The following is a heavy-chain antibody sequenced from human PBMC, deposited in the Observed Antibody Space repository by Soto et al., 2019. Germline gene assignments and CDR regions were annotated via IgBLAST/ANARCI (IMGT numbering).Heavy chain of an antibody. D-gene: IGHD5-18*01. CDR2: ISYDGSNK. CDR1: GFTFSSNG. Sequence: GGSLRLSCAASGFTFSSNGMHWVRQAPGKGVEWVAVISYDGSNKYYADSVKGRFTISKDNSKNTLYLQMNSLRAEEMAVYYCAKDSYGSNYYYYYGMDVWGQGTTVTVSS. CDR3: AKDSYGSNYYYYYGMDV. V-gene: IGHV3-30*18. J-gene: IGHJ6*02.